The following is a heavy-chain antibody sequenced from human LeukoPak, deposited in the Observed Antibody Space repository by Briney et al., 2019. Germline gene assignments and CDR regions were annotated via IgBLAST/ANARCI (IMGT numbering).Heavy chain of an antibody. V-gene: IGHV3-23*01. CDR1: GFTFSNYA. Sequence: GGSLRLSCAASGFTFSNYAMSWVRQAPGKGLEWVSAISGSGGSTYYADSVKGRFTISRDNAKNSLYLQMNSLRAEDTAVYYCAKGGIVPAAPFDYWGQGTLVTVSS. D-gene: IGHD2-2*01. CDR3: AKGGIVPAAPFDY. CDR2: ISGSGGST. J-gene: IGHJ4*02.